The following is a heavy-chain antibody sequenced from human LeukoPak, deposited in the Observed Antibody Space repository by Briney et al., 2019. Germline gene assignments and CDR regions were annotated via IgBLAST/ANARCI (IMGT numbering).Heavy chain of an antibody. CDR1: GGSISISNYY. D-gene: IGHD6-13*01. Sequence: SETLSLTCTVSGGSISISNYYWGWIRQPPGKGLEWIGSMSYSGRTYYNPSLKTRVAVSLDTSKNQFSLNLISVTAADTAVYYCARGGSSRLYYYYYMDVWGKGTTVTVSS. J-gene: IGHJ6*03. CDR3: ARGGSSRLYYYYYMDV. CDR2: MSYSGRT. V-gene: IGHV4-39*07.